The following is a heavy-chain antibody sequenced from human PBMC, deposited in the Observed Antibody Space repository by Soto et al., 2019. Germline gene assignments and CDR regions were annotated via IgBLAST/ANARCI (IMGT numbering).Heavy chain of an antibody. V-gene: IGHV4-31*03. D-gene: IGHD1-1*01. Sequence: QVQLQESGPGLVKPSQTLSLTCSVSGVSINSGGYYWSWIRHHPGKGLEWIGYIYYTGHTFYNPSLKSRVAMSLDTSKNQFSLKLSSVTTADTAVYYCARGSQLERDALDIWGQGTMVTVSS. J-gene: IGHJ3*02. CDR2: IYYTGHT. CDR1: GVSINSGGYY. CDR3: ARGSQLERDALDI.